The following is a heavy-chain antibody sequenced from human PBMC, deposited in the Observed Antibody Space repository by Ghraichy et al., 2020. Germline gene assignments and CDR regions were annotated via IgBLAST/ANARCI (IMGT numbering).Heavy chain of an antibody. CDR2: ISGSGGST. CDR1: GFTFSSYA. J-gene: IGHJ6*02. CDR3: AKKLGALHYYYYYGMDV. D-gene: IGHD3-16*01. V-gene: IGHV3-23*01. Sequence: LSLTCAASGFTFSSYAMSWVRQAPGKGLEWVSAISGSGGSTYYADSVKGRFTISRDNSKNTLYLQMNSLRAEDTAVYYCAKKLGALHYYYYYGMDVWGQGTTVTVSS.